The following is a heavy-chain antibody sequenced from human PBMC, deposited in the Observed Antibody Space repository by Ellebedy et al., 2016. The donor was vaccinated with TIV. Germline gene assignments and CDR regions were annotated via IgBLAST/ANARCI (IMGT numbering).Heavy chain of an antibody. Sequence: GESLKISXAASGFTFSSYAMSWVRQAPGKGLEWVSAISGSGGSTYYADSVKGRFTISRDNSKNTLYLQMNSLRAEDTAVYYCAKDGASDTSCYVCESYMDVWGKGTTVTVSS. J-gene: IGHJ6*03. D-gene: IGHD2-2*01. V-gene: IGHV3-23*01. CDR1: GFTFSSYA. CDR2: ISGSGGST. CDR3: AKDGASDTSCYVCESYMDV.